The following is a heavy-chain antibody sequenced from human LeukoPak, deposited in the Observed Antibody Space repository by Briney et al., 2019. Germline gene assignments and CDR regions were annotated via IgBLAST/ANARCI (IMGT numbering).Heavy chain of an antibody. CDR1: GGSISSYY. CDR3: ARDGGDYRWFDP. Sequence: SETLSLTCTVSGGSISSYYWGWIRQPPGKGLEWIGSIYYSGITYYNPSLKSRVTISVGTSKNQFSLNLSSVTAAGTAVYYCARDGGDYRWFDPWGQGILVTVSS. D-gene: IGHD4-17*01. J-gene: IGHJ5*02. V-gene: IGHV4-39*07. CDR2: IYYSGIT.